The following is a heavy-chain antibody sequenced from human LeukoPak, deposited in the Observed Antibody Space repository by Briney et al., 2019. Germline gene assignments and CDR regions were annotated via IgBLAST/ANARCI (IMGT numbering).Heavy chain of an antibody. CDR1: GFTFSSHG. Sequence: GGSLRLSCAASGFTFSSHGMHWVRQAPGKGLEWVAVISYDGSNKYYADSVKGRFTISRDNSKNTLYLQMNSLRAEDTAVYYCAKDRGYSSGWYVCDYWGQGTLVTVSS. V-gene: IGHV3-30*18. D-gene: IGHD6-19*01. J-gene: IGHJ4*02. CDR3: AKDRGYSSGWYVCDY. CDR2: ISYDGSNK.